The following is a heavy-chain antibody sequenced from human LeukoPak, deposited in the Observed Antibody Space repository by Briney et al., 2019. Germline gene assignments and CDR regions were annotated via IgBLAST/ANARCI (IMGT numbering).Heavy chain of an antibody. Sequence: GGSLRLSCAASGFTFDDYAMHWVRQAPGKGLEWVSGISWNSGSIGYADSVKGRFTISRDNAKNSLYLLMNSLRAEDTALYYCAKGGWHTGIVVVPADTFDYWGQGTLVTVSS. CDR1: GFTFDDYA. J-gene: IGHJ4*02. CDR3: AKGGWHTGIVVVPADTFDY. V-gene: IGHV3-9*01. CDR2: ISWNSGSI. D-gene: IGHD2-2*01.